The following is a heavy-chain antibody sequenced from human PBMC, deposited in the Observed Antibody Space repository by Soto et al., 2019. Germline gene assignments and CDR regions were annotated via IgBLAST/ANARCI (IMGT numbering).Heavy chain of an antibody. CDR2: ISGSGGST. CDR3: AKDEVPLIVVVPAAPFDY. J-gene: IGHJ4*02. Sequence: PGGSLRLSCAASGFTFSSYAMSWVRQAPGKGLEWVSAISGSGGSTYYADSVKGRFTISRDNSKNTLYLQMNSLRAEDTAVYYCAKDEVPLIVVVPAAPFDYWGQGTLVTVSS. V-gene: IGHV3-23*01. CDR1: GFTFSSYA. D-gene: IGHD2-2*01.